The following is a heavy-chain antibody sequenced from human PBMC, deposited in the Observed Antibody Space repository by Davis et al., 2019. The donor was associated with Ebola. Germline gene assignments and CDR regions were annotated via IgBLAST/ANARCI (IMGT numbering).Heavy chain of an antibody. V-gene: IGHV3-74*01. D-gene: IGHD2-2*01. CDR1: GFTFSSYW. J-gene: IGHJ6*04. CDR3: AREWVVITAKIYYYYHGMDV. Sequence: GESLKISCVASGFTFSSYWMHWVRQAPGKGLVWVARINSDGSSTSYADSVKGQFTISRDNAKNTLYLQMNSLTADDTAVYYCAREWVVITAKIYYYYHGMDVWGKGTTVTVSS. CDR2: INSDGSST.